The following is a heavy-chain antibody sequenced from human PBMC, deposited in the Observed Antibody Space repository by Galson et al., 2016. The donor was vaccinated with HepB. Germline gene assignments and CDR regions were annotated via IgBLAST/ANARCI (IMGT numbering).Heavy chain of an antibody. V-gene: IGHV3-48*03. J-gene: IGHJ4*02. CDR2: IDNSGGAI. CDR3: VTGLTTFEH. D-gene: IGHD4-11*01. Sequence: SLRLSCAPSGFIFTTYAMNWVRQAPGKGLEWMSNIDNSGGAIYYSDSVRGRFTISRDNAKNSLYLQMNSLSVEDTAVYYCVTGLTTFEHWGQGTLVTVSS. CDR1: GFIFTTYA.